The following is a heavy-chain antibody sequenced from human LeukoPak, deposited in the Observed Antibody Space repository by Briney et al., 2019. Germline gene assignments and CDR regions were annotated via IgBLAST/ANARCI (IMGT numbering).Heavy chain of an antibody. Sequence: ASVKVSCKASGYTFTGYYMHWVRQAPGQGLKWMGRINPNSGGTNYAQKFQGWVTMTRDTSISTAYMELSRLRSDDTAVYYCAREGSQRAGIVGAHDYWGQGTLVTVSS. CDR2: INPNSGGT. J-gene: IGHJ4*02. CDR1: GYTFTGYY. CDR3: AREGSQRAGIVGAHDY. D-gene: IGHD1-26*01. V-gene: IGHV1-2*04.